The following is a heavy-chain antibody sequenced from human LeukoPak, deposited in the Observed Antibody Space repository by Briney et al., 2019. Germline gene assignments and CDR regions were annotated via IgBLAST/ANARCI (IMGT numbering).Heavy chain of an antibody. CDR1: GYSISSGYY. CDR2: IYHSGST. D-gene: IGHD5-24*01. CDR3: ARHIRDGYSDY. V-gene: IGHV4-38-2*01. J-gene: IGHJ4*02. Sequence: SETLSLTCAVSGYSISSGYYWGWIRQPPGKGLEWIGSIYHSGSTYYNPSLKSRVTISVDTSKNQFSLKLSSVTAVDTAVYYCARHIRDGYSDYWGQGTLVTVSS.